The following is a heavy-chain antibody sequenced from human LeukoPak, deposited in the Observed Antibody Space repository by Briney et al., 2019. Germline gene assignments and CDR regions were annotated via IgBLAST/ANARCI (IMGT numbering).Heavy chain of an antibody. CDR1: GFTFSNYA. D-gene: IGHD6-19*01. J-gene: IGHJ4*02. Sequence: GGSLRLSCAPSGFTFSNYAMSWVREAPGKGVEWVADIRNYGGSPNYADSVKGRFTISKENSKNTLLLQMNSLRAEDTAVYYCAKASPNRSQWLLLTSSYYDSWGQGTLVTVSS. V-gene: IGHV3-23*01. CDR3: AKASPNRSQWLLLTSSYYDS. CDR2: IRNYGGSP.